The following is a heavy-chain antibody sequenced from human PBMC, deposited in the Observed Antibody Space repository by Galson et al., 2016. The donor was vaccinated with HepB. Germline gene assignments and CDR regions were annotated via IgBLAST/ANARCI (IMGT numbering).Heavy chain of an antibody. V-gene: IGHV3-49*04. CDR1: GFTFGDYG. CDR3: AQLTGVGYFGY. CDR2: IRSKAYGGTS. J-gene: IGHJ4*02. Sequence: SLRLSCATSGFTFGDYGMSWVRQAPGKGLEWVSFIRSKAYGGTSEYAASVKGRFTISRDDSKSIAYLQMNSLIMEDTAVYYCAQLTGVGYFGYWGQGIAVTVSS. D-gene: IGHD1-1*01.